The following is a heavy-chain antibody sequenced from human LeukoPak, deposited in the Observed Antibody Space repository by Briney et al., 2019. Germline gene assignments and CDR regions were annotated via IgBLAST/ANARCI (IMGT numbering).Heavy chain of an antibody. CDR3: ARSLSTAGIDY. CDR2: IYQSGST. CDR1: GYSIKTGRY. V-gene: IGHV4-38-2*01. J-gene: IGHJ4*02. Sequence: SETLSLTCAVSGYSIKTGRYWGWIRQPPGEGLEWIGSIYQSGSTYYNPSLKSRITISVDKSKNQFSLNLRSLTAQDTAVYYCARSLSTAGIDYWGQGILVTVSS.